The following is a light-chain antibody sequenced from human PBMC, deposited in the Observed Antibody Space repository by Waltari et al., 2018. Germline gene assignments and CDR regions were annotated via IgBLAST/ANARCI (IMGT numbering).Light chain of an antibody. J-gene: IGKJ4*01. CDR1: QSPVDPADGNTF. CDR2: MVS. CDR3: MQRMEFPLT. Sequence: VVLTQTPLSLPVTLGEPASISCTSSQSPVDPADGNTFLALFLQKPGQSPQRLIFMVSHRASGVPDRFSGSGSGSDFTLQISRVEADDVGIYYCMQRMEFPLTFGGGTKVEIK. V-gene: IGKV2-40*01.